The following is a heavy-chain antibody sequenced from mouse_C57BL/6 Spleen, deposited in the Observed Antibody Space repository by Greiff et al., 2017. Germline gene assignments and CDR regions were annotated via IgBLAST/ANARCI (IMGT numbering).Heavy chain of an antibody. CDR3: ARSGEAPMDY. CDR1: GYSFTDYN. CDR2: IYPIFGIP. V-gene: IGHV1-39*01. D-gene: IGHD3-1*01. J-gene: IGHJ4*01. Sequence: EVQLTQSGPELVKPGASVKISCKASGYSFTDYNMNWVKPSNGKRLEWIGVIYPIFGIPSSNLKFKGKATLTVDQSSSTAYMQLNSLTSEDSAVYYCARSGEAPMDYWGQGTSDTVSS.